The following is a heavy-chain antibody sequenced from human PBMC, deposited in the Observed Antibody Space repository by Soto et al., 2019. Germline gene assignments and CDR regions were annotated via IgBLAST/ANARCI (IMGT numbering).Heavy chain of an antibody. CDR2: INHSGST. CDR3: ARDKITGLFDY. D-gene: IGHD2-8*02. Sequence: QVQLQQWGAGLLKPSETLSLTCAVYGGSFSGYSWTWIRQPPGTGLEWIGEINHSGSTNNNPSLKRRVTISVDTSKHQFSLKLTSVTAADTAVYYCARDKITGLFDYWGQGTLVTVSS. CDR1: GGSFSGYS. J-gene: IGHJ4*02. V-gene: IGHV4-34*01.